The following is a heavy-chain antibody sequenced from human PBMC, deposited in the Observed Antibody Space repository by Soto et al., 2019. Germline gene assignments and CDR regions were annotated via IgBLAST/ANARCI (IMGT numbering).Heavy chain of an antibody. CDR1: GGTFSSYA. D-gene: IGHD2-2*01. Sequence: SVKVSCKASGGTFSSYAISWVRQAPGQGLEWMGGIIPIFGTANYAQKFQGRVTITADESTSTAYMELSSLRSEDTAVYYCARVECSSASCYGHAVYDYRGQGTQVTVSS. J-gene: IGHJ4*02. CDR3: ARVECSSASCYGHAVYDY. CDR2: IIPIFGTA. V-gene: IGHV1-69*13.